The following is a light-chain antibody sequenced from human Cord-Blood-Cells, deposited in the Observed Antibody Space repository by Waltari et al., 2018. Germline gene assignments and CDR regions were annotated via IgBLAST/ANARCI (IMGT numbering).Light chain of an antibody. Sequence: EIVLTQSPGTLSLSPGERATLSCRASQSVSTSYLAWYQQKPGQSPRPHIYGASSRATGIPDRFSGRGSGTDFTLTISRLEPEDFAVYYCQQYGSSPFTFGPGTKVDIK. J-gene: IGKJ3*01. CDR3: QQYGSSPFT. V-gene: IGKV3-20*01. CDR2: GAS. CDR1: QSVSTSY.